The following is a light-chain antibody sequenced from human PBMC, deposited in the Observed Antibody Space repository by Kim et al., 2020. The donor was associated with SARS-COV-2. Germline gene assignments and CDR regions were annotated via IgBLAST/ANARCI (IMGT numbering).Light chain of an antibody. CDR3: QAWDSSTHHYV. CDR1: KLGEKY. Sequence: SYELTQPPSVSVSPGQTARITCLGYKLGEKYVSWYQQKPDQSPVVVIYQDNRRPSGIPERFSGSNSGITATLTISGTQAMDEADYYCQAWDSSTHHYVFGSGTKVTVL. V-gene: IGLV3-1*01. CDR2: QDN. J-gene: IGLJ1*01.